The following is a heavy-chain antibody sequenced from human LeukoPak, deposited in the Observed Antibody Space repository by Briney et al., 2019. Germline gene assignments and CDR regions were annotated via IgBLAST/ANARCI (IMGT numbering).Heavy chain of an antibody. CDR3: ARHSGYSYGRPLFDY. CDR2: ISSSSSYI. J-gene: IGHJ4*02. CDR1: GFTFSSYS. Sequence: GGSLRLSCAASGFTFSSYSMNWVRQAPGKGLEWVSSISSSSSYIYYADSVKGRFTISRDNAKNSLYLQMNSLRAEDTAVYYCARHSGYSYGRPLFDYWGQGTLVTVSS. D-gene: IGHD5-18*01. V-gene: IGHV3-21*04.